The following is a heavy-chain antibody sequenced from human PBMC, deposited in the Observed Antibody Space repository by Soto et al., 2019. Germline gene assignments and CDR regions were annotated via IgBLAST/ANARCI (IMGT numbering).Heavy chain of an antibody. CDR3: ARPANAHSVSSGYRHDAFDI. Sequence: SETLSLTCAVYGGSFSDYSWSWIRLIPGKGLEWISEINYNGGANYNPSLKSRVTMSVDTSKNQFSVKMSFGTAAETASHYCARPANAHSVSSGYRHDAFDIWGLGRKVX. D-gene: IGHD3-22*01. J-gene: IGHJ3*02. CDR1: GGSFSDYS. CDR2: INYNGGA. V-gene: IGHV4-34*01.